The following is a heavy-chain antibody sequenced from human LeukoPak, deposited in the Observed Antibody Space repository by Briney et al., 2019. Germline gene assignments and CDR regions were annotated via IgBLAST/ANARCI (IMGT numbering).Heavy chain of an antibody. D-gene: IGHD1-1*01. CDR2: ILPGDSNI. CDR1: GYSFSNYW. J-gene: IGHJ3*02. V-gene: IGHV5-51*01. CDR3: ARRHDTVDAFDI. Sequence: GESLKISGKGSGYSFSNYWIAWVRLIPGKGLEWMGIILPGDSNIRYSPSFQGQVTISGDKSITTAYLQWSSLKASDTAMYYCARRHDTVDAFDIWGQGTMVTVSS.